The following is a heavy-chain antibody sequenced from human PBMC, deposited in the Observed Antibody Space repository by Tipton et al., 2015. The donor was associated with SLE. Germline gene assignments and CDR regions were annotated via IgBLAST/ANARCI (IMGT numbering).Heavy chain of an antibody. CDR3: ARGSLRVTTFDY. CDR2: IYTSGST. V-gene: IGHV4-4*09. D-gene: IGHD4-17*01. CDR1: GGSISSYY. J-gene: IGHJ4*02. Sequence: LRLSCTVSGGSISSYYWSWIRQPPGKGLEWIGYIYTSGSTNYNPSLKSRVTLSVETSKNQFSLKLSSVTAADTAVYYCARGSLRVTTFDYWGQGTLVTVSS.